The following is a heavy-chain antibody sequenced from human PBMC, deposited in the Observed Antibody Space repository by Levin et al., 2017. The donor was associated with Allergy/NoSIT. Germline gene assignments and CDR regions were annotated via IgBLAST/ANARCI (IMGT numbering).Heavy chain of an antibody. J-gene: IGHJ6*02. D-gene: IGHD3-3*01. CDR3: AGADDFWSGYGREYYYYGMDV. CDR1: GGSVSSGSYY. CDR2: IYDSGST. V-gene: IGHV4-61*01. Sequence: SETLSLTCTVSGGSVSSGSYYWSWIRQPPGKGLEWIGYIYDSGSTNYNPSLKSRVTISVDTSKNQFSLKLSSVTAADTAVYYCAGADDFWSGYGREYYYYGMDVWGQGTTVTVSS.